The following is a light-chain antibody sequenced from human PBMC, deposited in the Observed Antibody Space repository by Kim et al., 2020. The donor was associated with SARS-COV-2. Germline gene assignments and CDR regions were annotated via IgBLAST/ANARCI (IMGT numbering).Light chain of an antibody. CDR1: SSDVGGYNY. CDR3: SSYTSSSTWV. V-gene: IGLV2-14*04. Sequence: GQSITISCTGTSSDVGGYNYVSWYQQHPRKAPKLMIYDVSKRPSGVSNRFSGSKSGNTASLTISGLQAEDEADYYCSSYTSSSTWVFGGGTQLTVL. J-gene: IGLJ3*02. CDR2: DVS.